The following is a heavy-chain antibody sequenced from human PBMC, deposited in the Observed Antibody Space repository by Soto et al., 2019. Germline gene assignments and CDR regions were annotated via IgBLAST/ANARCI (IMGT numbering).Heavy chain of an antibody. CDR1: GGSFSGYY. J-gene: IGHJ5*02. V-gene: IGHV4-34*01. Sequence: SETLSLTCAVYGGSFSGYYWSWIRQPPGKGLEWIGEINHSGSTNYNPSLKSRVTISVDTSKNQFSLKLSFVTAADTAVYYCARTYRWFDPWGQGTRVTVSS. CDR3: ARTYRWFDP. CDR2: INHSGST.